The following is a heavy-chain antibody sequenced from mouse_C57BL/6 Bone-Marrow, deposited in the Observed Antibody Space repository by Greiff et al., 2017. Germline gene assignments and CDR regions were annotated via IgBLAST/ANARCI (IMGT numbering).Heavy chain of an antibody. D-gene: IGHD3-2*02. Sequence: VMLVESGAELVRPGTSVKVSCKASGYAFTNYLIEWVKQRPGQGLEWIGVINPGSGGTNYNEKFKGKATLTADKSSSTAYMQLSSLTSEDSAVYFCARSRGSSGSFPYWGQGTLVTVSA. CDR2: INPGSGGT. CDR3: ARSRGSSGSFPY. V-gene: IGHV1-54*01. CDR1: GYAFTNYL. J-gene: IGHJ3*01.